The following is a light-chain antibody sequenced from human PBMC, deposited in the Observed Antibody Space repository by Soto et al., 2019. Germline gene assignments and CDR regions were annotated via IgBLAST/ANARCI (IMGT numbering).Light chain of an antibody. CDR3: QQLKSYPLS. V-gene: IGKV1-9*01. Sequence: PLTQSPSSLSASVGDRVTSTCRASQGISIYLAWYQQKSGKAPKVLIYAASSLQSGVPSRFSGSGSGTDFTLTINSLQPEDFATYYCQQLKSYPLSFGGGTKVEIK. CDR2: AAS. J-gene: IGKJ4*01. CDR1: QGISIY.